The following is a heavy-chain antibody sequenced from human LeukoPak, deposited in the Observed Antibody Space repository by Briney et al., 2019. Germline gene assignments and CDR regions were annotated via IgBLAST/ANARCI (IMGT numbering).Heavy chain of an antibody. D-gene: IGHD3-3*01. CDR3: ARLGVSTLFGVVTYDYGMDV. V-gene: IGHV4-59*08. J-gene: IGHJ6*02. CDR1: GGSISSYY. Sequence: PSETLSLTCTVSGGSISSYYWSWIRQPPGKGLEWVGYIYYSGSTNYNPSLKSRVTISVDTSKNQFSLKLSSVTGADTAVYYCARLGVSTLFGVVTYDYGMDVWGQGTTVTVSS. CDR2: IYYSGST.